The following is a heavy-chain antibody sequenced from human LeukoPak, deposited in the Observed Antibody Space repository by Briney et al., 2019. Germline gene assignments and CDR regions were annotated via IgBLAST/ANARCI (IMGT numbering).Heavy chain of an antibody. CDR1: GFTFSSYA. CDR2: ISGSGRDT. Sequence: GGSLRLSCAASGFTFSSYAMNWVRQAPVKGLEWVSGISGSGRDTYYADSVKGRFTISRDNSKNTLYLQMNSLRADDTAVYNCATNYYDSSGYFPDFDYWGQGALVSVSS. CDR3: ATNYYDSSGYFPDFDY. J-gene: IGHJ4*02. D-gene: IGHD3-22*01. V-gene: IGHV3-23*01.